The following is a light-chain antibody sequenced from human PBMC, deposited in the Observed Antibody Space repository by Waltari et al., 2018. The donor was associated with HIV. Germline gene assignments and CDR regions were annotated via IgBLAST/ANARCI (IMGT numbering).Light chain of an antibody. Sequence: QSALTRPASVSGSPGQSITISCPGTSSDVGDYNYVSWYQQHPGKAPKLIIYDVSNRPSGVSNRFSGSKSGNTASLTISGLQTEDEADYYCSSYTSSSTRVFGTGTKVTVL. CDR1: SSDVGDYNY. CDR3: SSYTSSSTRV. CDR2: DVS. J-gene: IGLJ1*01. V-gene: IGLV2-14*01.